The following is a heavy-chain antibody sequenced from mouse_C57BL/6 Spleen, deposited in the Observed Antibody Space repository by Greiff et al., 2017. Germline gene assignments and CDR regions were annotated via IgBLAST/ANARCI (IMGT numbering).Heavy chain of an antibody. D-gene: IGHD1-1*01. J-gene: IGHJ1*03. Sequence: VQLKESEGGLVQPGSSMKLSCTASGFTFSDYYMAWVRQVPEKGLEWVANINYDGSSTYYLDSLKSRFIISRDNAKNILYLQMSSLKSEDTATYYCAREYYGSSYGYFDVWGTGTTVTVSS. CDR1: GFTFSDYY. CDR2: INYDGSST. V-gene: IGHV5-16*01. CDR3: AREYYGSSYGYFDV.